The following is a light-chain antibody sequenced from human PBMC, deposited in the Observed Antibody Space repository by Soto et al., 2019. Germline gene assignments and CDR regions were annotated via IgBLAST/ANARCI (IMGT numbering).Light chain of an antibody. Sequence: DIHMTQSPSSLPASLGDRVTLPXQASQDINLNLIWYQQEQGXPPKXXXAYXSDLETGGPSRLSGSGSATGFTFTISSLQPEDFATYYFQQYEYLPRTFGGGTKVDIK. CDR1: QDINLN. CDR2: YXS. CDR3: QQYEYLPRT. J-gene: IGKJ4*02. V-gene: IGKV1-33*01.